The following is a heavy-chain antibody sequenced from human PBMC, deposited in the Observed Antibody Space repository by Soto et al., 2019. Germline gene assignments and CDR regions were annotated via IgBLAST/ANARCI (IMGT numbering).Heavy chain of an antibody. V-gene: IGHV3-30*03. D-gene: IGHD3-22*01. CDR1: GFTFSDYG. Sequence: GGSLRLSCAASGFTFSDYGMHWVRQAPGQGLEWVTLISYDGSNKYYADSVKGRFTISRDNSKNTLYLQMNSPRAEDTALYYCARDYYDKDYWGQGTLVTVS. J-gene: IGHJ4*02. CDR3: ARDYYDKDY. CDR2: ISYDGSNK.